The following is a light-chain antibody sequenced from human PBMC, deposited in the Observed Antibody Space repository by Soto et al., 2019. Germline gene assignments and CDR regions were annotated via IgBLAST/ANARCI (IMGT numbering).Light chain of an antibody. CDR2: DVT. J-gene: IGLJ3*02. V-gene: IGLV2-14*03. CDR1: SSDVGGYNY. CDR3: SSYTSSNTWV. Sequence: QSVLTQPASVSGSPGQSITISCIGTSSDVGGYNYVSWYQQHPGEAPKLIIYDVTNRPSGVSNRFSGSKSGSTASLTISGLQAEDETDYYCSSYTSSNTWVFGGGTKVTVL.